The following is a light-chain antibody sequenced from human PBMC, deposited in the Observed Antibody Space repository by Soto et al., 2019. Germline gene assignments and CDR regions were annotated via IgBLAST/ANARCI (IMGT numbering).Light chain of an antibody. V-gene: IGLV2-8*01. Sequence: QSALTQPPSASESAVQSVTISCTGTSSDVGGYNYVSWYQQHPGKAPKLMIYEVSKRPSGVPDRFSGSKSGNTASLTISGLQVEDEADYYCSSYAGSNNFDFGSGTKVTVL. J-gene: IGLJ1*01. CDR2: EVS. CDR1: SSDVGGYNY. CDR3: SSYAGSNNFD.